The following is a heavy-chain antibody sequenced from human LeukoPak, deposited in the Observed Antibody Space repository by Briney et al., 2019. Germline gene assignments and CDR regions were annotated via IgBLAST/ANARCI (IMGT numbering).Heavy chain of an antibody. V-gene: IGHV1-2*02. D-gene: IGHD3-9*01. J-gene: IGHJ5*02. CDR1: RYTFTGYY. Sequence: ASVKVSCKASRYTFTGYYMNWVRQAPGQGLEWMGWINPKSGGTNYAQKFQGRVTMTRDTSISTAYMELSRLRSDDTAVYYCARSTATYYDILTGRQSNNWFDPWGQGTLVTVSS. CDR2: INPKSGGT. CDR3: ARSTATYYDILTGRQSNNWFDP.